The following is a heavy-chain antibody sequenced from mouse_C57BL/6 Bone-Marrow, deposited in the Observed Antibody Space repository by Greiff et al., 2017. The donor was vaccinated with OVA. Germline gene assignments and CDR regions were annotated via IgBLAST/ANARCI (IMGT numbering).Heavy chain of an antibody. CDR1: GYTFTSYW. J-gene: IGHJ2*01. V-gene: IGHV1-74*01. Sequence: QVQLQQPGAELVKPGASVKVSCKASGYTFTSYWMHWVKQRPGQGLEWIGRIHPSDSDTNYNQKLQGKATLTVEQSSSTAYMQLRSLTSDDSAVYYCAIGGITTVVAYYFDYWGQGTTLTVSS. CDR3: AIGGITTVVAYYFDY. CDR2: IHPSDSDT. D-gene: IGHD1-1*01.